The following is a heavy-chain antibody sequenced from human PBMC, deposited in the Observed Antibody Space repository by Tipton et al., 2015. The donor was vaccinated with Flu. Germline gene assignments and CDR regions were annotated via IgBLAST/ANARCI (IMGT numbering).Heavy chain of an antibody. CDR2: IYYSGST. Sequence: LRLSCTVSGGSISSYYWSWIRQPPGKGLEWIGYIYYSGSTNYNPSLKSRVTISVDTSKNQFSLKLSSVTAADTAVYYCARALVGATTVYFDYWGQGTLVTVSS. J-gene: IGHJ4*02. V-gene: IGHV4-59*01. D-gene: IGHD1-26*01. CDR3: ARALVGATTVYFDY. CDR1: GGSISSYY.